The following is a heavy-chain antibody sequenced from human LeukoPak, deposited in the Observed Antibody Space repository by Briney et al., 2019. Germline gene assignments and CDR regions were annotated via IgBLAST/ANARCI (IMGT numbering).Heavy chain of an antibody. D-gene: IGHD6-6*01. CDR3: ARQDSSSTRGYFDY. CDR2: IYYSGST. V-gene: IGHV4-39*01. Sequence: PSETLSLTCTVSGGSISSSSYYWGWIRQPPGKGLEWIGSIYYSGSTYYNPSLKSRVTISADTSKNQFSLKLSSVTAADTAVYYCARQDSSSTRGYFDYWGQGTLVTVSS. CDR1: GGSISSSSYY. J-gene: IGHJ4*02.